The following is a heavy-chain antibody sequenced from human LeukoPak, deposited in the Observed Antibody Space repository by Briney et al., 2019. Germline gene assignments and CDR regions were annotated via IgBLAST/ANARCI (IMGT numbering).Heavy chain of an antibody. J-gene: IGHJ5*02. CDR1: GGSFSGYY. CDR2: INHSGST. V-gene: IGHV4-34*01. CDR3: ARGGYCSSTSCRRDFTGWFDP. Sequence: SETLSLTCAVYGGSFSGYYWNWIRQPPGKGLEWIGEINHSGSTNYNPSLKSRVTISVDTSKNQFSLKLSSVTAADTAVYYCARGGYCSSTSCRRDFTGWFDPWGQGTLVTVSS. D-gene: IGHD2-2*01.